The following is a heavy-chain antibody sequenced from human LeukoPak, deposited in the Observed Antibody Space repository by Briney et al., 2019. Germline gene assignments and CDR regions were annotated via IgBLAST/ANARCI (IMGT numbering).Heavy chain of an antibody. CDR1: GFSFSAYA. V-gene: IGHV3-23*01. CDR2: IGASGLNT. J-gene: IGHJ4*02. D-gene: IGHD3-22*01. CDR3: AKNWDDYDSSGPIDH. Sequence: PGGSLRLSCAASGFSFSAYAMSWVRQAPGKGLEWDSGIGASGLNTYYADTVKGRLTISRDNSNNAVYLQLYSLRVDDTAVYYCAKNWDDYDSSGPIDHWGQGALVTVSS.